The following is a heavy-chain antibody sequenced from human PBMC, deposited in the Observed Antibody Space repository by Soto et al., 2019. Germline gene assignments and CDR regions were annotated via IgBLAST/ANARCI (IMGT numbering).Heavy chain of an antibody. J-gene: IGHJ4*02. Sequence: QVQLVQSGAEVKRPGASVKVSCRAYGYTFIDFDINWVRQAAGQGLEWMGWMNPNTGNTAYAQKFQGRLTVTTDTSISTAYMDLSGLTSEDTAVYYCGIGFSSYSDFWAQGTLVTVSS. CDR2: MNPNTGNT. V-gene: IGHV1-8*01. D-gene: IGHD6-13*01. CDR1: GYTFIDFD. CDR3: GIGFSSYSDF.